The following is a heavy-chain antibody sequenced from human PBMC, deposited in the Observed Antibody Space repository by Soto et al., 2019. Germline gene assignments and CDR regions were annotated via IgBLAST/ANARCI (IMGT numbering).Heavy chain of an antibody. V-gene: IGHV3-66*01. CDR2: IYSGDAT. Sequence: EVQLVESGGGLVRSGGSLRLSCAASGFTVSSYYMAWVRQAPGKGLEWVSVIYSGDATYYADSVKGRFTISRDNSKNTVYLQMNSLRAEDTAVFYCARDPGYCTASSCYSAFDIWGQGTMVTVSS. D-gene: IGHD2-15*01. CDR3: ARDPGYCTASSCYSAFDI. CDR1: GFTVSSYY. J-gene: IGHJ3*02.